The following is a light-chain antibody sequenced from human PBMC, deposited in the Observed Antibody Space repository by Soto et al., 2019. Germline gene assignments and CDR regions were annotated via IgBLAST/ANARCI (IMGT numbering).Light chain of an antibody. CDR3: CSYAGTSSFYV. J-gene: IGLJ1*01. Sequence: QSALNQPASVSGSPGQSITISCTGTNSDVGSYNLVSWYQQHPGKAPKLMIYDGSKRPSGVSNRFSGSKSGSTASLTISGLQAEDEADYYCCSYAGTSSFYVFGTGTKVTV. CDR2: DGS. CDR1: NSDVGSYNL. V-gene: IGLV2-23*01.